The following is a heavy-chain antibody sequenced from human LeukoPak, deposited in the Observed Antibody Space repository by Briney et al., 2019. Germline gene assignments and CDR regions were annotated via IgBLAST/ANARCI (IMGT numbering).Heavy chain of an antibody. D-gene: IGHD3-22*01. V-gene: IGHV1-2*04. Sequence: ASVKVSCKASGYTFTSYYMHWVRQAPGQGLEWMGWINPNSGGTNYAQKFQGWVTMTRDTSISTAYMELSRLRSDDTAVYYCARTDSSGYSFDYWGQGTLVTVSS. CDR2: INPNSGGT. J-gene: IGHJ4*02. CDR1: GYTFTSYY. CDR3: ARTDSSGYSFDY.